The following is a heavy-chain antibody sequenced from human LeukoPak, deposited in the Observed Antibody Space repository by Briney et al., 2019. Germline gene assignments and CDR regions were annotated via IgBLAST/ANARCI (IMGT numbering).Heavy chain of an antibody. CDR1: GFTFSHHG. J-gene: IGHJ4*02. CDR3: VREYNWGFDY. D-gene: IGHD1-1*01. Sequence: GGSLRLSCAASGFTFSHHGMHWVRQAPGKGLEWVAFIRNDGSNDYYADSVKGRFTISRDNSKNNVYLQMYSLRVEDTSIYYCVREYNWGFDYWGEGTVVTVSS. V-gene: IGHV3-30*02. CDR2: IRNDGSND.